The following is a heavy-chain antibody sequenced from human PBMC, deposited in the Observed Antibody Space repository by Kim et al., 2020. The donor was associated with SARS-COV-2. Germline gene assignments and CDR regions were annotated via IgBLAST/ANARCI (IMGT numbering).Heavy chain of an antibody. D-gene: IGHD3-22*01. V-gene: IGHV4-39*01. J-gene: IGHJ4*02. CDR2: IYYSGST. Sequence: SETLSLTCTVSGGSISSSSYYWGWIRQPPGKGLEWIGNIYYSGSTYYNPSLKSRVTISVDTSKNQFSLKLSSVTAADTAVYYCARQGYYYDSSAYYYRYYFDYWGQGTLVTVSS. CDR1: GGSISSSSYY. CDR3: ARQGYYYDSSAYYYRYYFDY.